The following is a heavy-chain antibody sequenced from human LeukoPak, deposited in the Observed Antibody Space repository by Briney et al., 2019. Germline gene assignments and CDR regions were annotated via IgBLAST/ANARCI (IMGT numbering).Heavy chain of an antibody. CDR1: GFTFSTYA. CDR2: ISGSGGST. J-gene: IGHJ4*02. Sequence: GGSLRLSCAASGFTFSTYAMSWVRQAPGEGLEWVSTISGSGGSTYYADSVKGRFTISRDKSKNTLYLQMNSLRAEDTAVYYCAKDFGTSGKFDDWGQGTLVTVSS. D-gene: IGHD1-1*01. V-gene: IGHV3-23*01. CDR3: AKDFGTSGKFDD.